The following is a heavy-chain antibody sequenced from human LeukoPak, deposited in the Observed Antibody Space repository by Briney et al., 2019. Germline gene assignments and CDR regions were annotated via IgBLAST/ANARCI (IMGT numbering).Heavy chain of an antibody. CDR2: IKSKTDGGTT. J-gene: IGHJ4*02. CDR1: GFTFSSYA. CDR3: ITEWLRSLGY. Sequence: GGSLRLSCAASGFTFSSYAMSWVRQAPGKGLEWVGRIKSKTDGGTTDYAAPVKGRFTISRDDSKNTLYLQMNTLKVEDTAVYYCITEWLRSLGYWGQGTLVTVSS. D-gene: IGHD5-12*01. V-gene: IGHV3-15*01.